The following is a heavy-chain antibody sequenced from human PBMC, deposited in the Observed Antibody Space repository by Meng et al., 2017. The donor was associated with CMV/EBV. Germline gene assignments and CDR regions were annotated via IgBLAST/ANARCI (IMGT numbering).Heavy chain of an antibody. CDR3: ASIAARPGVGSNY. CDR2: IIPIFGTA. J-gene: IGHJ4*02. V-gene: IGHV1-69*05. D-gene: IGHD6-6*01. Sequence: KVSCKASGGTFSSYAISWVRQAPGQGLEWMGGIIPIFGTANYAQKFQGRVTITTDESTSTAYMELSSLRSEDTAVYYCASIAARPGVGSNYWGQGTLVTVSS. CDR1: GGTFSSYA.